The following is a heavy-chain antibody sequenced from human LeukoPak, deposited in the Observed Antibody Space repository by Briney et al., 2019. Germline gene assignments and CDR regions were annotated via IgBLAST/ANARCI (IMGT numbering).Heavy chain of an antibody. CDR2: IIGGAGST. Sequence: GGSLRLSCAASGFSFSSGGMGWVRQAPGKGLEWVSGIIGGAGSTYYADSVKGRFTISRDNSKNTLYLQMNSLRAEDTAVYYCTHGSMYQLDYWGQGTLVTVSS. CDR3: THGSMYQLDY. V-gene: IGHV3-23*01. CDR1: GFSFSSGG. D-gene: IGHD2-2*01. J-gene: IGHJ4*02.